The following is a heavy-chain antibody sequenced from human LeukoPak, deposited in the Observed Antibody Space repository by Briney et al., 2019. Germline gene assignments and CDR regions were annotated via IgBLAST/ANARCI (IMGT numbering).Heavy chain of an antibody. CDR2: IYHSGSA. CDR1: GGSISDYY. V-gene: IGHV4-59*01. CDR3: AGCNYNFSAGYGL. Sequence: PSETLSLTCTVSGGSISDYYWGWIRQPPGKELEWIGYIYHSGSADYNPSLKSRVTISIDASKKQFSLRLSSVSAADTAVYYCAGCNYNFSAGYGLWGQGTLVTVSS. D-gene: IGHD3-3*01. J-gene: IGHJ4*02.